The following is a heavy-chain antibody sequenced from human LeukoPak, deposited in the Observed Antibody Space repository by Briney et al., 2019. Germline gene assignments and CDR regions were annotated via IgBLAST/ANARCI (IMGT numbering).Heavy chain of an antibody. CDR3: ARVMITFGGVIVHDAFDI. CDR1: GGSFSGYY. V-gene: IGHV4-34*01. CDR2: INHSGST. Sequence: SETLSLTCAVYGGSFSGYYWSWIRQPPGKGLEWIGEINHSGSTNYNPSLKSRVTISVDTSKNQFSLKLSSVTAADTAVYYCARVMITFGGVIVHDAFDIWGQGTMVTVSS. J-gene: IGHJ3*02. D-gene: IGHD3-16*02.